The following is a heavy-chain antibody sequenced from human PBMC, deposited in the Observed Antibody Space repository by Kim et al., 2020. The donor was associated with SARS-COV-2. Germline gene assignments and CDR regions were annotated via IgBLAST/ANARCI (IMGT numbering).Heavy chain of an antibody. CDR1: GFTFSSYA. J-gene: IGHJ3*02. CDR2: ISYDGSNK. V-gene: IGHV3-30*04. CDR3: SGGQTLI. Sequence: GGSLRLSCAASGFTFSSYAMHWVRQAPGKGLEWVAVISYDGSNKYYADSVKGRFTISRDNSKNTLYLQMNSLRAEDTAVYYCSGGQTLIWGQGTMVTVSS. D-gene: IGHD6-25*01.